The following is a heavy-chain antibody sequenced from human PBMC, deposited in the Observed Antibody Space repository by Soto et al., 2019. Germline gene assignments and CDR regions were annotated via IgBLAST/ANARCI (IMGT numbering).Heavy chain of an antibody. CDR1: GYTFTGYY. CDR2: INPNSGGT. J-gene: IGHJ6*02. D-gene: IGHD3-10*01. Sequence: ASVKVSCKASGYTFTGYYMHWVLQAPGQGLEWMGWINPNSGGTNYAQKFQGRVTMTRDTSISTAYMELSRLRSDDTAVYCCARDQSRYYGSGSYYNPYYYYGMDVWGQGTTVTVSS. V-gene: IGHV1-2*02. CDR3: ARDQSRYYGSGSYYNPYYYYGMDV.